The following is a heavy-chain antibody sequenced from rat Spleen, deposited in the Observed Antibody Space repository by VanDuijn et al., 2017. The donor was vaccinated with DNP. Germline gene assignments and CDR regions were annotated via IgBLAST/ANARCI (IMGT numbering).Heavy chain of an antibody. CDR1: GFTFSSHW. D-gene: IGHD1-10*01. Sequence: EVQLVETGGGLVQPGRSLKLSCVASGFTFSSHWMYWIRQAPGKGLELVASINTDGGGTYYPESVKGRFTISRENAENAVYLQMNSLRSEDTATYYCAKTPRDNNYFDYWGQGVMVTVSS. CDR3: AKTPRDNNYFDY. V-gene: IGHV5-58*01. J-gene: IGHJ2*01. CDR2: INTDGGGT.